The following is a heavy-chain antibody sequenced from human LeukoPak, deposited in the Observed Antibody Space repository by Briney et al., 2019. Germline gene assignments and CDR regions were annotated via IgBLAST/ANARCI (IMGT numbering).Heavy chain of an antibody. V-gene: IGHV1-46*01. CDR1: GYTFTGYY. D-gene: IGHD2-2*01. J-gene: IGHJ4*02. CDR2: INPSGGST. CDR3: ARDGAVVVPAAKGHFGY. Sequence: GASVKVSCKASGYTFTGYYMHWVRQAPGQGLEWMGIINPSGGSTSYAQKFRGRVTMTRDTSTSTVYMELSSLRSEDTAVYYCARDGAVVVPAAKGHFGYWGQGTLVTVSS.